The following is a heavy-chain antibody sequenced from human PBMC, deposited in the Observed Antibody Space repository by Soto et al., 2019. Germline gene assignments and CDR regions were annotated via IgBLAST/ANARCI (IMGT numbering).Heavy chain of an antibody. J-gene: IGHJ6*02. CDR3: ARDRIYYDSSGYYGDYYGMDV. CDR2: IYYSGST. D-gene: IGHD3-22*01. CDR1: GGSISRGGYY. Sequence: SETLSLTCTVSGGSISRGGYYWSWIRQHPGKGLEWIGYIYYSGSTYYNPSLKSRVTISVDTSKNQFSLKLSSVTAADTAVYYCARDRIYYDSSGYYGDYYGMDVWGQGTTVTVSS. V-gene: IGHV4-31*03.